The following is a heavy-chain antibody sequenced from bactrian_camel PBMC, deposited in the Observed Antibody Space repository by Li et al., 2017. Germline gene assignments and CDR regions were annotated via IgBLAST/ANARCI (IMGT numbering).Heavy chain of an antibody. D-gene: IGHD5*01. CDR3: AAGLPAAQCNIGVVLTALDD. J-gene: IGHJ4*01. V-gene: IGHV3S54*01. CDR2: IYTTAEMT. CDR1: GYIDSTLI. Sequence: HVQLVESGGESVQAGGSLRLSCTISGYIDSTLIVAWFRQGPGKEREGVAVIYTTAEMTYYADSVKGRFTISKDNAKATLYLQMNNLKPEDTAMYYCAAGLPAAQCNIGVVLTALDDWGRGTQVTVS.